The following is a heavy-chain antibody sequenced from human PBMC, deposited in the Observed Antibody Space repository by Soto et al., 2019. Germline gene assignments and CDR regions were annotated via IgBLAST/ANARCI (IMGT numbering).Heavy chain of an antibody. CDR1: GYTFTGYY. Sequence: ASVKVSCKASGYTFTGYYIHWVRQAPGQGLEWMGSISPHSGGPNYAQRFQGRVTMTRDTSMTTVYMGMSGLTSDDTAGYYCTREDPTEAPYCLDHWGQGTLVTVSS. CDR2: ISPHSGGP. V-gene: IGHV1-2*02. J-gene: IGHJ4*02. D-gene: IGHD1-1*01. CDR3: TREDPTEAPYCLDH.